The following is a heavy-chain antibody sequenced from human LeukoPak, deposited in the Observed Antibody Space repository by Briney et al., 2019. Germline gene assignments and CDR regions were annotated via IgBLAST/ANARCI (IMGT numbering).Heavy chain of an antibody. J-gene: IGHJ3*02. D-gene: IGHD6-13*01. V-gene: IGHV3-7*03. CDR2: IKPDGSEK. CDR1: GFTFSTYW. Sequence: GGSLRLSCAASGFTFSTYWMSWVRQAPGKGLEWVARIKPDGSEKYYVDSVKGRFTISRDNAKNSLYLQMNSLRAEDTAMYYCVQYTSSVHGFAMWGQGTMVTVSS. CDR3: VQYTSSVHGFAM.